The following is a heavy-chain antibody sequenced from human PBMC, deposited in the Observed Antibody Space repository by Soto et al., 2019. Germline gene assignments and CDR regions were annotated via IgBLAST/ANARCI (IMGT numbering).Heavy chain of an antibody. J-gene: IGHJ1*01. V-gene: IGHV3-30*03. Sequence: GGSLRLSCAASGFTFGSYCMHWVRQAPGKGLEWVAVISYDGSNKYYADSVKGRFTLSSDNSKNTQYLQINSLRAENTAVYDCVNIYDILTGRGREYFQHWGQGTRVTVSS. D-gene: IGHD3-9*01. CDR2: ISYDGSNK. CDR1: GFTFGSYC. CDR3: VNIYDILTGRGREYFQH.